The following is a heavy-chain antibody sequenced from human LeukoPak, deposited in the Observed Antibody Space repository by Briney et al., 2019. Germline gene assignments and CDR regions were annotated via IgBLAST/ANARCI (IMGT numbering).Heavy chain of an antibody. V-gene: IGHV4-59*01. CDR1: GGSISSYY. CDR3: ARELRGYSYGSYYFDY. Sequence: SETLSLTCTVSGGSISSYYWSWIRQPPGKGLEWIGYIYYSGSTNYNPSLKSRVTISVDTSKNQFSLKLSSVTAADTAVYYCARELRGYSYGSYYFDYWGQGTLVTVSS. J-gene: IGHJ4*02. D-gene: IGHD5-18*01. CDR2: IYYSGST.